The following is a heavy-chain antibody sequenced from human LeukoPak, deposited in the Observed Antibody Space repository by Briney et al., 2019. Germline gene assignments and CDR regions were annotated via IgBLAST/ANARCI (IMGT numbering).Heavy chain of an antibody. CDR2: IYSGGST. CDR3: AREVGDYYFHY. Sequence: GGSLRLSCAASGFTVDSNYMSWVRQAPGKGLEWVSVIYSGGSTYYADSVKGRFTISRDNSKNTLYLQMNSLGAEDTAAYYCAREVGDYYFHYWGQGTLVTVSS. CDR1: GFTVDSNY. V-gene: IGHV3-53*01. J-gene: IGHJ4*02. D-gene: IGHD3-10*01.